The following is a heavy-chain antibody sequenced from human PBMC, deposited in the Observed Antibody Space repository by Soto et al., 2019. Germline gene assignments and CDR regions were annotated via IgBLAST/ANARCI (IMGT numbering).Heavy chain of an antibody. Sequence: GGSLRLSCAASGFTFSNYAMSCVRQAPGKGLEWVSAMSGSGSITYYADSVKGRFTISRDNSRNTLYLQMNSLRSEDTAVYYCARGQHLEYWGQGTMVTVPS. CDR1: GFTFSNYA. CDR3: ARGQHLEY. J-gene: IGHJ4*02. V-gene: IGHV3-23*01. D-gene: IGHD1-1*01. CDR2: MSGSGSIT.